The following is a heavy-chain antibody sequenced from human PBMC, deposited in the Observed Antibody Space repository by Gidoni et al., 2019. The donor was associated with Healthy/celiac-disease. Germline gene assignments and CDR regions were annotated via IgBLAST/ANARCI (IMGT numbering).Heavy chain of an antibody. Sequence: QVQLQQGGAGLLKPSETLSLTCAVYGGSFSGYYGSWIRQPPGKGLEWIGEINHSGSTNYNPSLKSRVTISVDTSKNQFSLKLSSVTAADTAVYYCARDSHGSGSYYKWRSNWFDPWGQGTLVTVSS. J-gene: IGHJ5*02. CDR2: INHSGST. CDR3: ARDSHGSGSYYKWRSNWFDP. V-gene: IGHV4-34*01. D-gene: IGHD3-10*01. CDR1: GGSFSGYY.